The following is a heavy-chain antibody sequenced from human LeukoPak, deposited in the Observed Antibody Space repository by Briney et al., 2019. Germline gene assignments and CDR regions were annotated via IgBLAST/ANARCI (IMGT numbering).Heavy chain of an antibody. CDR1: GYTFTSYG. V-gene: IGHV1-8*02. J-gene: IGHJ5*01. CDR3: ARARYSSAWFDS. CDR2: VNPNTGNT. Sequence: GASVKVSCKASGYTFTSYGISWVRQAPGQGLEWMGWVNPNTGNTGYAQKFQGRVTMTRDTSLTTVYMEINSLKSEDTAVYYCARARYSSAWFDSWGQGTLVTVSS. D-gene: IGHD2-15*01.